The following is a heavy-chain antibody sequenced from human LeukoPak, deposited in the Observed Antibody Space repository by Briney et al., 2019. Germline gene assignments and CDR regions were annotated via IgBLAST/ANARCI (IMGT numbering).Heavy chain of an antibody. CDR1: GGSISSGSYY. Sequence: SETLSLTCTVSGGSISSGSYYWSWIRQPAGKGLEWIGRIYTSGSTNYNPSLKSRVTISVDTSKNQFSLKLNSVTAADTAVYYCARGRDGYNFLNRGEYYYFDYWGQGTLVTVSS. D-gene: IGHD5-24*01. V-gene: IGHV4-61*02. CDR2: IYTSGST. CDR3: ARGRDGYNFLNRGEYYYFDY. J-gene: IGHJ4*02.